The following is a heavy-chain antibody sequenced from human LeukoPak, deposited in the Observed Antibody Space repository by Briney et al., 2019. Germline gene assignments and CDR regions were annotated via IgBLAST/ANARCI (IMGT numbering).Heavy chain of an antibody. CDR2: ISGSGGST. V-gene: IGHV3-23*01. CDR3: AKNLDYYYMDV. Sequence: GGSLRLSCAASRFTFSRYGMHWVRQAPGKGLEWVSAISGSGGSTYYADSVKGRFTISRDNSKNTLYLQMNSLRAEDTAVYYCAKNLDYYYMDVWGKGTTVTVSS. J-gene: IGHJ6*03. CDR1: RFTFSRYG.